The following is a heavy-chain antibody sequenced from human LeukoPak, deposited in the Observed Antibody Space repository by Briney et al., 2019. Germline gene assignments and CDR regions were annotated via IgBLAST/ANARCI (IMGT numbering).Heavy chain of an antibody. Sequence: ASVKVSCKASGYTFTGYYMHWVRQAPGQGLEWMGWINPNSGGTNYAQKFQGRVTMTRDTSISTAYMELSRLRSDDTAVYYCARGCSGYYPAYFDYWGQGTLVTVSS. V-gene: IGHV1-2*02. CDR1: GYTFTGYY. J-gene: IGHJ4*02. D-gene: IGHD3-22*01. CDR2: INPNSGGT. CDR3: ARGCSGYYPAYFDY.